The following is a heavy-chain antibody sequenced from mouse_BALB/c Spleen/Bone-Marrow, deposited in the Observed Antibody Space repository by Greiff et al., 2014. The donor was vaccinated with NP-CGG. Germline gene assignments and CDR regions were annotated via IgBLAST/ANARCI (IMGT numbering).Heavy chain of an antibody. CDR2: IYPGDGDT. D-gene: IGHD2-4*01. CDR1: GYAFSNYG. V-gene: IGHV1-80*01. Sequence: VQGVESGAELVRPGSSVKISCKASGYAFSNYGMNWVKQRPGQGLEWIGQIYPGDGDTNYNGKFKGRVTLTADKSSSTAYMQLSSLTSEDSAVYFCASVYDYGRGYAMDYWGQGTSVTVSS. CDR3: ASVYDYGRGYAMDY. J-gene: IGHJ4*01.